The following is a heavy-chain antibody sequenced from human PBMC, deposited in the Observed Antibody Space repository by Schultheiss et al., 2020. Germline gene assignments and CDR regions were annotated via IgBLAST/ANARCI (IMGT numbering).Heavy chain of an antibody. CDR1: NDSITSNF. CDR2: IYYSGTT. Sequence: SETLSLSCSVSNDSITSNFWSWIRQPPGKGLEWIGYIYYSGTTNYNPSLKSRVSISLDTSKNQFSLKLSSVTAADTAVYYCARGMDRSKTGYWGQGTLVTVSS. D-gene: IGHD3-9*01. CDR3: ARGMDRSKTGY. J-gene: IGHJ4*02. V-gene: IGHV4-59*12.